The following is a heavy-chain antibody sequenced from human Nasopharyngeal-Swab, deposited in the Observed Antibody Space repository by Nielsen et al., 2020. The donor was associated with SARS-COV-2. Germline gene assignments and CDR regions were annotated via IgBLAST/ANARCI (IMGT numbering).Heavy chain of an antibody. V-gene: IGHV3-30-3*02. D-gene: IGHD3-10*01. Sequence: WIRQPPGKGLEWVAVISYDRSNKYYADSVKGRFTISRDNSKNTLYLQMNSLRAEDTAVYYCAKSGVRGVIRYAFDIWGQGTMVTVSS. CDR2: ISYDRSNK. J-gene: IGHJ3*02. CDR3: AKSGVRGVIRYAFDI.